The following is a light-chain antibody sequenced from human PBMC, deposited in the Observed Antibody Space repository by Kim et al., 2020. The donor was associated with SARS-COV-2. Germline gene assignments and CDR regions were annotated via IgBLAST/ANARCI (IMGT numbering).Light chain of an antibody. J-gene: IGKJ2*01. CDR3: QQYNALYT. Sequence: LSVSPGERATLSCSASQNIGRNLAWYQQKPGQVPRLLIYGASTRATGISARFSGSGSETEFTLTISSLQSEDFAVYYCQQYNALYTFGQGTKLEI. V-gene: IGKV3D-15*01. CDR2: GAS. CDR1: QNIGRN.